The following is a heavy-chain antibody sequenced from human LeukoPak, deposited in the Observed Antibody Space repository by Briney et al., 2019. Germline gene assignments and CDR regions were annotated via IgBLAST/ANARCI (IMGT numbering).Heavy chain of an antibody. CDR3: ARHAYYTVAATGAFAI. J-gene: IGHJ3*02. V-gene: IGHV1-18*01. Sequence: ASVKVSCKASGYTFTSYGISWVRQAPGQGLEWMSWIRTLNGNTQYAQKFQGRVTMTTDTSTSTAYMELRSLRSDDTAVYYCARHAYYTVAATGAFAIWGQGTMITVSS. CDR2: IRTLNGNT. CDR1: GYTFTSYG. D-gene: IGHD3-3*01.